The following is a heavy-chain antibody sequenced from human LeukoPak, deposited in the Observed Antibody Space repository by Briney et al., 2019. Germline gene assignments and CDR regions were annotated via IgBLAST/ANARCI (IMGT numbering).Heavy chain of an antibody. J-gene: IGHJ4*02. CDR3: ASPYSGYDYNFDH. D-gene: IGHD5-12*01. CDR1: GFTFSSYA. CDR2: SSSNGGST. Sequence: GGSLRLSCSASGFTFSSYAMHWVRQAPGKGLEYVSSSSSNGGSTYYADSVKGRFTISRDNSKNTLFLQMSSLRTEDTAVYYCASPYSGYDYNFDHWGQGTLVTVSS. V-gene: IGHV3-64D*06.